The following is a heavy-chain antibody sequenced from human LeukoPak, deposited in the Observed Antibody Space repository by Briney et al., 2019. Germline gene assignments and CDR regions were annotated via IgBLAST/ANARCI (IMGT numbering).Heavy chain of an antibody. V-gene: IGHV1-2*02. CDR1: GYTFTGYY. CDR2: INPNSGAT. J-gene: IGHJ4*02. CDR3: ARKRETELAEFDY. D-gene: IGHD1-14*01. Sequence: ASVKVSCKASGYTFTGYYMHWVRQAPGQGLQWMGWINPNSGATNYAQKFQGRVTMTRDTSISTAYMELRSLRSDDTAVYYCARKRETELAEFDYWGQGSLVTVSS.